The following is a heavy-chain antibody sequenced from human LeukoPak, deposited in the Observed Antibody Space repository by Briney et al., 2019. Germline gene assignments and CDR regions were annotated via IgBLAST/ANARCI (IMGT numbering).Heavy chain of an antibody. V-gene: IGHV3-48*04. CDR2: ISSSGTTI. D-gene: IGHD3-10*01. CDR1: RFTFSSYS. CDR3: ARESGFRGDAFDI. J-gene: IGHJ3*02. Sequence: PGGSLRLSCVASRFTFSSYSMNWVRQAPGKGLEWVSYISSSGTTIYYADSVKGRFIISRDNAKNSLHLQMNSLRAEDTAVYYCARESGFRGDAFDIWGQGTMVTVSS.